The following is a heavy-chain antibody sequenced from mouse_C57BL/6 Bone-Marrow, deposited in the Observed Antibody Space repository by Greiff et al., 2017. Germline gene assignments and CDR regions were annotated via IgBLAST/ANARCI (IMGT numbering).Heavy chain of an antibody. CDR2: IDPEDGET. CDR3: ASYYYGSSYDWYFDV. Sequence: VQLKQSGAELVKPGASVKLSCTASGFTIKDYYMHWVKQRTEQGLEWIGRIDPEDGETKYAQKFQGKATITADKSSNTAYLQLSSLTCVESAVYDGASYYYGSSYDWYFDVWGTGTTVTVSS. CDR1: GFTIKDYY. D-gene: IGHD1-1*01. J-gene: IGHJ1*03. V-gene: IGHV14-2*01.